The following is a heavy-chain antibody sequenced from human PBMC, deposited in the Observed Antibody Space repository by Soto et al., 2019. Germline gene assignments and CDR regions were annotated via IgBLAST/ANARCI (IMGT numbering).Heavy chain of an antibody. V-gene: IGHV3-53*01. CDR2: IYKGGGT. CDR1: GLTVSSHY. Sequence: ESGGGLIQPGGSLRLSCAASGLTVSSHYMSWVRQGPGKGLEWVSVIYKGGGTFYADSVKGRFTISRDNSQNTVFLQMNSLRAEDTAVYYCASTRDSGTSYYFDSWGQGTLVTVSS. CDR3: ASTRDSGTSYYFDS. D-gene: IGHD1-26*01. J-gene: IGHJ4*02.